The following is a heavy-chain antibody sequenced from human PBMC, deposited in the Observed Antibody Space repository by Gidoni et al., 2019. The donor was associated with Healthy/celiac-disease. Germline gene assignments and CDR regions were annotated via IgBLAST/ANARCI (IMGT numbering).Heavy chain of an antibody. D-gene: IGHD5-12*01. CDR1: GGSISSSSYS. J-gene: IGHJ4*02. CDR2: IYYSGST. Sequence: QLQLQESGPGLVKPSETLSLTCTVSGGSISSSSYSWGWIRQPPGKGLEWIGSIYYSGSTYYNPSLKSRVTISVDTSKNQFSLKLSSVTAADTAVYYCARLNRRDGYKNFDYWGQGTLVTVSS. V-gene: IGHV4-39*01. CDR3: ARLNRRDGYKNFDY.